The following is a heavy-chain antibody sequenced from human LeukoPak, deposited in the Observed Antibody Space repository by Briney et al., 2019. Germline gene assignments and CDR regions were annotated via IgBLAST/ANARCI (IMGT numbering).Heavy chain of an antibody. CDR2: IHTSGST. V-gene: IGHV4-4*07. J-gene: IGHJ6*03. Sequence: SSETLSLTCTVSGVSISSYYWSWIRQPAGKGLEWIGRIHTSGSTKYNPSLKSRVTMSVDTSKNQFSLKLSSVTAADTAVYYCARNGDYDINYYYMDVWGKGTTVTVSS. CDR1: GVSISSYY. D-gene: IGHD4-17*01. CDR3: ARNGDYDINYYYMDV.